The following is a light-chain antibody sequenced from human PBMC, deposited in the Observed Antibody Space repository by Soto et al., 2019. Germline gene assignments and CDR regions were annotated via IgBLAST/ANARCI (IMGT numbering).Light chain of an antibody. J-gene: IGKJ4*01. CDR2: DAS. V-gene: IGKV1-5*01. CDR3: QKYNTAPLT. CDR1: QSISTW. Sequence: GDRVTITCRASQSISTWLAWYQQKPGKAPKLLIYDASSLESGVPSRFSGSGSGTEFTLTISNLQPEDVATYYCQKYNTAPLTFGGGTKVDIK.